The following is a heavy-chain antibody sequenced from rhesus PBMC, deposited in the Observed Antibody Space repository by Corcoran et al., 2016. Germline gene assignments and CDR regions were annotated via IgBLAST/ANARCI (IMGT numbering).Heavy chain of an antibody. CDR3: ARETYWTVTNNRFDV. J-gene: IGHJ5-1*01. Sequence: QVKLQQWGEGLVKPSETLSLTCAVYGGPISGHYCSWIRTPSATGLEWIGNIDGNSASTNYNPSLKNRVTISKDTSKNQFSLKLSSVTAADTAVYYCARETYWTVTNNRFDVWGPGVLVTVSS. CDR2: IDGNSAST. D-gene: IGHD4-23*01. V-gene: IGHV4-73*01. CDR1: GGPISGHY.